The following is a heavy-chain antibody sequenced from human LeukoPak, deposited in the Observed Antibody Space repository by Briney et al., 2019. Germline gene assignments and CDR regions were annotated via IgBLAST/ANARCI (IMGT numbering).Heavy chain of an antibody. V-gene: IGHV3-23*01. J-gene: IGHJ4*02. CDR1: GLTFSSYA. CDR3: AKDPVARTVGY. D-gene: IGHD4-23*01. Sequence: GGSLRLSCAASGLTFSSYAMSWVRQAPGKGLEWVSAISGSGGSTYYADSVKGRFTISRDNSKNTLYLQMNSLRAEDTAVYYCAKDPVARTVGYWGQGTLVTVSS. CDR2: ISGSGGST.